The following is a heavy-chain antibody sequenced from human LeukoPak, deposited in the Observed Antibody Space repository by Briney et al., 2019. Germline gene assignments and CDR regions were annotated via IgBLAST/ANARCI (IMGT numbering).Heavy chain of an antibody. CDR1: GFTFSTYS. CDR2: ISYSSTYI. J-gene: IGHJ4*02. V-gene: IGHV3-21*01. D-gene: IGHD3-10*01. Sequence: PGGSLRLSCAASGFTFSTYSMNWVRQAPGKGLEWVSSISYSSTYIYYADSVKGRFTISRDDAENSLYLQMNSLRAEDTAVYYCASGIYHGSVHAWSPVWGQGTLVTVSS. CDR3: ASGIYHGSVHAWSPV.